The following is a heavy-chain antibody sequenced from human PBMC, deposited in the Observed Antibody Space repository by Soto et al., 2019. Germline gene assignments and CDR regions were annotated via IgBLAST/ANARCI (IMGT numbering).Heavy chain of an antibody. Sequence: QVQLVQSGAAVQKPGASVKLSCKTSGYPSTTYTIHWVRQAPGQRLGWRGWISDGNGNTRPSEKFQGRVAFTRDTSANIAYMELGSRRAEDNALYHCGTRSPYSSGYFDYWGPGSLVIVSS. V-gene: IGHV1-3*01. J-gene: IGHJ4*02. CDR2: ISDGNGNT. CDR1: GYPSTTYT. D-gene: IGHD3-22*01. CDR3: GTRSPYSSGYFDY.